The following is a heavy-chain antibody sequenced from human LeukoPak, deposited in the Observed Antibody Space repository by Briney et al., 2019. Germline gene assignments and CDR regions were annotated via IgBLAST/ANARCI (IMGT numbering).Heavy chain of an antibody. CDR2: IYYSGST. V-gene: IGHV4-59*01. CDR1: GGAISSYD. CDR3: ARVAEMATAALFDY. J-gene: IGHJ4*02. Sequence: PSETLSLTCTVSGGAISSYDWSWIRRPPGKGLEWIGYIYYSGSTNYNPSLKSRVTISVDTSKNQFSLKLSSVTAADTAVYYCARVAEMATAALFDYWGQGTLVTVSS. D-gene: IGHD5-24*01.